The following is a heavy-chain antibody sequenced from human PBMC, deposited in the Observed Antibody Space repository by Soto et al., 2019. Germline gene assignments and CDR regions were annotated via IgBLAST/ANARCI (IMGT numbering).Heavy chain of an antibody. J-gene: IGHJ4*01. CDR2: IYYSGST. D-gene: IGHD1-1*01. Sequence: SETLSLTCTVSGGSISSSSYYWSWIRQPPGKGLEWIGSIYYSGSTYYNPSLKSRVTISVDTSKNQFSLKLSSVTAADTAVYYCARHKVGTLLPGDFWGQGTLVTVSS. V-gene: IGHV4-39*01. CDR3: ARHKVGTLLPGDF. CDR1: GGSISSSSYY.